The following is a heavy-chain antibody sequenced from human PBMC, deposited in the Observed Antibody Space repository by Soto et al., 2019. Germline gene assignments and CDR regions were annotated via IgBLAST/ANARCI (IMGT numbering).Heavy chain of an antibody. D-gene: IGHD2-2*01. Sequence: ASVKVSCKASGDTFTSYAMHWVRQAPGQRLDWMGWINAGNGNTKYSQKFQGRVTITRDKSARTAYMELSSLRSEDTAVYYCARLYCSSTRCYPNWFDPWGQGTLVTVSS. J-gene: IGHJ5*02. CDR1: GDTFTSYA. CDR2: INAGNGNT. V-gene: IGHV1-3*01. CDR3: ARLYCSSTRCYPNWFDP.